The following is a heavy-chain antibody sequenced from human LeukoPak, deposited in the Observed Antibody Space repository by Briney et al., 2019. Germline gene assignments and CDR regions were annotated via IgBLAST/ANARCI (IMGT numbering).Heavy chain of an antibody. V-gene: IGHV3-33*01. CDR3: ARDGGKWLVPGWFDP. Sequence: PGRSLRLSCAASGFTFSSYGMHWVRQAPGKGLEWVAVIWYDGSNKYYADSVKGRFTISRDNSKNTLYLQMNSLRAEDTAVYYCARDGGKWLVPGWFDPWGQGTLVTVSS. J-gene: IGHJ5*02. CDR1: GFTFSSYG. CDR2: IWYDGSNK. D-gene: IGHD6-19*01.